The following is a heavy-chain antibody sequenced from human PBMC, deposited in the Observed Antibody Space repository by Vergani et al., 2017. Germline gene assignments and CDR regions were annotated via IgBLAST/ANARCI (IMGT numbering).Heavy chain of an antibody. CDR2: ISGSGGST. J-gene: IGHJ4*02. V-gene: IGHV3-23*04. D-gene: IGHD2-2*01. CDR3: AKDPTDIVVVPAAIGSG. CDR1: GFTFDDYG. Sequence: EVQLVESGGGVVRPGGSLRLSCAASGFTFDDYGMSWVRQAPGKGLEWVSAISGSGGSTYYADSVKGRFTISRDNSKNTLYLQMNSLRAEDTAVYYCAKDPTDIVVVPAAIGSGWGQGTLVTVSS.